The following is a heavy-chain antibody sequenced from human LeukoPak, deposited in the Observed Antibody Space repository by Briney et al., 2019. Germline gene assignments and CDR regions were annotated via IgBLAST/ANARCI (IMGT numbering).Heavy chain of an antibody. D-gene: IGHD3-22*01. CDR3: ARAHYYDSSGYLVYFDY. CDR2: INTSGST. Sequence: SETLSLTCTVSGGSISNYYWSWIRQPAGKGLEWIGRINTSGSTNCNPSLKSRVTMSVDTSKNQFSLKLSSVTAADTAVYYCARAHYYDSSGYLVYFDYWGQGTLVTVSS. CDR1: GGSISNYY. J-gene: IGHJ4*02. V-gene: IGHV4-4*07.